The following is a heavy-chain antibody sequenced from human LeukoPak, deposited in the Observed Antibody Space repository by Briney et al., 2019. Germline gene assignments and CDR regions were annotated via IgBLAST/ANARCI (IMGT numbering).Heavy chain of an antibody. D-gene: IGHD1-26*01. V-gene: IGHV3-30-3*01. CDR3: ARSGGVKVGATTGKGLGAFDI. CDR1: GFTVSSNY. CDR2: ISYDGSNK. J-gene: IGHJ3*02. Sequence: GGSLGLSCAASGFTVSSNYMSWVRQAPGKGLEWVAVISYDGSNKYYADSVKGRFTISRDNSKNALYLQMNSLRAEDTAVYYCARSGGVKVGATTGKGLGAFDIWGQGTMVTVSS.